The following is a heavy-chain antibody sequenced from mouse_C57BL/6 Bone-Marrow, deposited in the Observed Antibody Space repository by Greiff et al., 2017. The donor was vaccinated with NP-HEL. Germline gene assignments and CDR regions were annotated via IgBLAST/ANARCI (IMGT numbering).Heavy chain of an antibody. V-gene: IGHV1-81*01. CDR1: GYTFTSYG. Sequence: QVQLKQSGAELARPGASVKLSCKASGYTFTSYGISWVKQRTGQGLEWIGEIYPRSGNTYYNEKFKGKATLTADKSSSTAYMELRSLTSEDSAVYVCARRGCLAYWGQGTLVTVSA. J-gene: IGHJ3*01. CDR2: IYPRSGNT. CDR3: ARRGCLAY.